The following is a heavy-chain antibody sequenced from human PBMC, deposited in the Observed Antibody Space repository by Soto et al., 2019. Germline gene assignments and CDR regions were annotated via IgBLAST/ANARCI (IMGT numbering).Heavy chain of an antibody. Sequence: QVQLQQWGAGLLKPSETLSLTCAVYGGSFSGYYWSWIRQPPGKGLEWIGEINHSGSTNYNPSLKSRVTISVDTSKNQFSLKLSSVTAADTAVYYCASGRRVAMSKWFYPWGQGTLVTVSS. D-gene: IGHD2-2*01. J-gene: IGHJ5*02. CDR3: ASGRRVAMSKWFYP. V-gene: IGHV4-34*01. CDR1: GGSFSGYY. CDR2: INHSGST.